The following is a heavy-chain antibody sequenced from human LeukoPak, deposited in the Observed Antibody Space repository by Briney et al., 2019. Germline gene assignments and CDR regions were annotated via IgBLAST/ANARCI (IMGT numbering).Heavy chain of an antibody. J-gene: IGHJ2*01. D-gene: IGHD7-27*01. V-gene: IGHV3-23*01. Sequence: GGSLRLSCAASGFTFSKYAMTWVRLAPGKGLEWVSAISSSGGSTYYIDSVKGRFTISRDNSKNTLYLQMNSLRAEDTAVYYCARDRALGTSRYFDLWGRGTLVTVSS. CDR2: ISSSGGST. CDR1: GFTFSKYA. CDR3: ARDRALGTSRYFDL.